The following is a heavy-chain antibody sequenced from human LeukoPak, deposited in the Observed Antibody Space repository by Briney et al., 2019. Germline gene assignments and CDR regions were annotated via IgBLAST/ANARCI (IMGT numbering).Heavy chain of an antibody. D-gene: IGHD3-22*01. Sequence: GSSVKVSCKASGGTFSSYAISWVRQAPGQGLEWMGGIIPIFGTANYAQKFQGRVTMTTDTSTSTAYMELRSLRSDDTAVYYCARIDYYDSSGYYGGWTGDYWGQGTLVTVSS. CDR2: IIPIFGTA. CDR1: GGTFSSYA. CDR3: ARIDYYDSSGYYGGWTGDY. V-gene: IGHV1-69*05. J-gene: IGHJ4*02.